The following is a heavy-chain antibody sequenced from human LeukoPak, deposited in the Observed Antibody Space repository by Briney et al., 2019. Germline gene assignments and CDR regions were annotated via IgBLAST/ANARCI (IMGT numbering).Heavy chain of an antibody. D-gene: IGHD3-3*01. Sequence: GESLKISCKGSGYSFTSYWIGWVRQMPGKGLEWMGIIYPGDSDTRYSPSFQGQVTISADKSISTAYLQWSSLKASDTAMYYCARPRGVGYGFWSGYYTGGYYFDYWGQGTLVTVSS. V-gene: IGHV5-51*01. CDR1: GYSFTSYW. J-gene: IGHJ4*02. CDR2: IYPGDSDT. CDR3: ARPRGVGYGFWSGYYTGGYYFDY.